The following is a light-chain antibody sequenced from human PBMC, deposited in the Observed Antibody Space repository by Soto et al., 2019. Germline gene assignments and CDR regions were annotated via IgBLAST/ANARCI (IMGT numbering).Light chain of an antibody. CDR3: CSYVGSDTYVI. J-gene: IGLJ2*01. CDR2: EGR. CDR1: SSDVGKYNL. V-gene: IGLV2-23*01. Sequence: QSALTQPASVSGSPGQSITISCTGTSSDVGKYNLVSWYQHHPGKAPKVIIYEGRKRPSGVSNRFSGSKSGNTASLTISGLQAEDEAHYYCCSYVGSDTYVIFGGGTKLTVL.